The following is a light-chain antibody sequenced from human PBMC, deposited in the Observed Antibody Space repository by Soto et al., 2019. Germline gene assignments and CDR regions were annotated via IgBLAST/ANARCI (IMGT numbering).Light chain of an antibody. CDR3: SSYTSRSTEV. CDR2: EVS. J-gene: IGLJ1*01. Sequence: QSVLTQPASVSGSPGQSITISCTGTSSDVGAYNYVSWYQQHPGKAPKLMIYEVSNRPSGVSNRFSGSKSGNTASLTISGLQAEDEADYYCSSYTSRSTEVFATGTKVTVL. V-gene: IGLV2-14*01. CDR1: SSDVGAYNY.